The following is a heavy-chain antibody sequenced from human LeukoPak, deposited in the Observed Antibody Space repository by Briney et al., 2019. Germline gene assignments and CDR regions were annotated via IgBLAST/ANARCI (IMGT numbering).Heavy chain of an antibody. CDR2: IYPGDSDT. V-gene: IGHV5-51*01. D-gene: IGHD2-21*02. CDR3: ARPWGPYCGGDCYPGGAFDI. CDR1: GYSFTSYW. J-gene: IGHJ3*02. Sequence: GESLKISFKGSGYSFTSYWIGWVRPMPGKGLEWMGIIYPGDSDTRYGPSFQGQVTISADKSISTAYLQWSGLKASDTAMYYCARPWGPYCGGDCYPGGAFDIWGQGTMVTVSS.